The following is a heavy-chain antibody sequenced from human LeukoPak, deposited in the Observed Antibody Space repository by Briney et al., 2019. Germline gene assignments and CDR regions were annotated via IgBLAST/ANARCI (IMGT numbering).Heavy chain of an antibody. V-gene: IGHV4-38-2*02. CDR3: ARDFYGSGSWNWFDP. CDR1: GYPISIGYY. CDR2: IYHSGST. Sequence: SDPLSLTCTVSGYPISIGYYWGWIRQPPGKGLEWIGSIYHSGSTYYNPSLKSRLTISVDASKNQFSLKLSSVTAADTAVYYCARDFYGSGSWNWFDPWGQGTLVTVSS. D-gene: IGHD3-10*01. J-gene: IGHJ5*02.